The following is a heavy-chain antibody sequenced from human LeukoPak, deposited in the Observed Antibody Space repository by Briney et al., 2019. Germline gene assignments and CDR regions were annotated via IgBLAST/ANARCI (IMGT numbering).Heavy chain of an antibody. CDR1: GYTFTSYG. V-gene: IGHV1-18*01. D-gene: IGHD5-24*01. CDR3: ARGRRSTSRY. J-gene: IGHJ4*02. CDR2: ISTYNGDT. Sequence: ASVKVSCKASGYTFTSYGITWVRQAPGQGLEWMGWISTYNGDTNYAQSLQGRVTMATDTSTSTAYMELRSLRSDDTAIYYCARGRRSTSRYWGQGTLVTVSS.